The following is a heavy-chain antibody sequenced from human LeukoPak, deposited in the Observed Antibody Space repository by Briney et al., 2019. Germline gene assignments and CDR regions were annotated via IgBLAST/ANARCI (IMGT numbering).Heavy chain of an antibody. CDR3: AEDRAARRRDYFDY. CDR2: ISGSGGST. CDR1: GFTFTTYA. D-gene: IGHD6-6*01. V-gene: IGHV3-23*01. J-gene: IGHJ4*02. Sequence: GGSLRLSCAASGFTFTTYAMSWVRQAPGKGLEWVSAISGSGGSTYYADSVKGRFTISRDNSKNTLYLQMNSLRAEDTAVYYCAEDRAARRRDYFDYWGQGTLVTVSS.